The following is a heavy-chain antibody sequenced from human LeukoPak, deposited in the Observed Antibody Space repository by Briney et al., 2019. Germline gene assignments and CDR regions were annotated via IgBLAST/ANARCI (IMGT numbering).Heavy chain of an antibody. CDR2: IYYSGST. V-gene: IGHV4-39*01. CDR3: AGWKTVTTAGLFDY. Sequence: SETLSLTCTVSGGSISSSSYYWGWIRQPPGKGLEWIGSIYYSGSTYYNPSLKSRVTISVDTSKNQFSLKLSSVTAADTAVYYCAGWKTVTTAGLFDYWGQGTLVTVSS. D-gene: IGHD4-17*01. J-gene: IGHJ4*02. CDR1: GGSISSSSYY.